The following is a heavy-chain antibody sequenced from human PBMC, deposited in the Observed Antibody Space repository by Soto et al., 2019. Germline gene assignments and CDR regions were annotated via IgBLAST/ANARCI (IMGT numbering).Heavy chain of an antibody. V-gene: IGHV1-24*01. Sequence: ASVKVSCKVSGYTLTELSMHWVRQAPGKGLEWMGGFDPEDGETIYAQKFQGRVTMTEDTSTDTAYMELSSLRSEDTAVYYCATGGRSGRSVGLWGQGTLVTVSS. CDR1: GYTLTELS. D-gene: IGHD3-10*01. J-gene: IGHJ4*02. CDR2: FDPEDGET. CDR3: ATGGRSGRSVGL.